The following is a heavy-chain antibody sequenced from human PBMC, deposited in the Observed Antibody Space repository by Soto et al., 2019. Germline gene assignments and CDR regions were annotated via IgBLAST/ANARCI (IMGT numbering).Heavy chain of an antibody. CDR1: GGTFSSYA. CDR3: AREVAVAGTGYFDY. J-gene: IGHJ4*02. Sequence: QVQLVQSGAEVKKPGSSVKVSCKDSGGTFSSYAISWVRQAPGQGLEWMGGIIPIFGTANYAQKFQGRVTITADEASSTLYMELSSLRSEDTVVYYCAREVAVAGTGYFDYWGQGTLVTVSS. V-gene: IGHV1-69*01. D-gene: IGHD6-19*01. CDR2: IIPIFGTA.